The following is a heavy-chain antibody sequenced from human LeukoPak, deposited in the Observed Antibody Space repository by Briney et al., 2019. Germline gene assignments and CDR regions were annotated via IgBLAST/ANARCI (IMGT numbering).Heavy chain of an antibody. J-gene: IGHJ4*02. Sequence: GGSLRLSCAASGFTFSSYGMHWVRQAPGKGLEWVAVISYDGSNKYYADSVKGRFTISRDNSKNTLYLQMNSLRAEDTAVYYCAKDQYSYGGSEVDYWGQGTLVTVSS. D-gene: IGHD5-18*01. CDR1: GFTFSSYG. CDR3: AKDQYSYGGSEVDY. CDR2: ISYDGSNK. V-gene: IGHV3-30*18.